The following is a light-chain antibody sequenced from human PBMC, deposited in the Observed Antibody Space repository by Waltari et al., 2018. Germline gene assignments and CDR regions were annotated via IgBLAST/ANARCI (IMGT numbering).Light chain of an antibody. V-gene: IGLV6-57*03. CDR1: SASLPSTF. Sequence: NFMLTQPHSVSESPGKTVTISCPRSSASLPSTFAPWHQQRPGSAPPPVIYEDYLRPSGVPDRFSGSIDSSSNSASLSISGLKPEDEADYYCQSYANTNHVVFGGGTKLNVL. CDR2: EDY. CDR3: QSYANTNHVV. J-gene: IGLJ2*01.